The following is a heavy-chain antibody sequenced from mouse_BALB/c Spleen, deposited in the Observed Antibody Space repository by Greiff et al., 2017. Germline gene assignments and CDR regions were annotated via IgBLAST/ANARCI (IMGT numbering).Heavy chain of an antibody. CDR3: ASDFMDY. D-gene: IGHD1-1*01. CDR2: ISSGSSTI. J-gene: IGHJ2*01. CDR1: GFTFSSFG. V-gene: IGHV5-17*02. Sequence: EVQRVESGGGLVQPGGSLKLSCAASGFTFSSFGMHWVRQAPEKGLEWVAYISSGSSTIYYADTVKGRFTITRDNPKNTLFLQMTSLRSEDTAMYYCASDFMDYWGQGTTLTVSS.